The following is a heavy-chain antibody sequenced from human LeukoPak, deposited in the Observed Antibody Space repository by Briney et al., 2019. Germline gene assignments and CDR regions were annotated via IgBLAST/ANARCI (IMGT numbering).Heavy chain of an antibody. CDR1: GFTFSSYG. CDR2: ISYDGSNK. D-gene: IGHD1-14*01. Sequence: PGGSLRLSCAASGFTFSSYGMHWVRQAPGKGLEWVAVISYDGSNKYYADSVKGRFTISRDNAKNSLYLQMNSLRAEDTAVYYCASRGTLVTWGYWGQGTLVTVSS. J-gene: IGHJ4*02. CDR3: ASRGTLVTWGY. V-gene: IGHV3-30*03.